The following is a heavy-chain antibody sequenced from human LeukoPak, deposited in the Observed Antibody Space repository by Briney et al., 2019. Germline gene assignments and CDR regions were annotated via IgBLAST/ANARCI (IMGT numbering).Heavy chain of an antibody. J-gene: IGHJ3*02. V-gene: IGHV3-30-3*01. CDR2: ISYEGSNK. CDR1: GFAFSSYA. Sequence: GGSLRLSCGASGFAFSSYAMHGGRPAPGKGLDGGAVISYEGSNKYYADSVKGRFTISRDNSKNTLYLQINSRRAGNTAGYYRAREYYDSSGRLPVEAFDIWGQGTMVTVSS. CDR3: AREYYDSSGRLPVEAFDI. D-gene: IGHD3-22*01.